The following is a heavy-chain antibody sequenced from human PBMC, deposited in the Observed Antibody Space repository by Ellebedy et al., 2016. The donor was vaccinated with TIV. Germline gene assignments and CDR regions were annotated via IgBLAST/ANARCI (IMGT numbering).Heavy chain of an antibody. V-gene: IGHV3-72*01. CDR3: ARDTTSDY. CDR1: GFTFSDHY. D-gene: IGHD1-1*01. Sequence: GESLKLSCAVSGFTFSDHYMDWVRLAPGKGPEWVGRSRNKAKSYTTDYAASVKGRFTISRDDSKNSLYLQMNSLKTEDTAIYYCARDTTSDYWGQGALVTVSS. J-gene: IGHJ4*02. CDR2: SRNKAKSYTT.